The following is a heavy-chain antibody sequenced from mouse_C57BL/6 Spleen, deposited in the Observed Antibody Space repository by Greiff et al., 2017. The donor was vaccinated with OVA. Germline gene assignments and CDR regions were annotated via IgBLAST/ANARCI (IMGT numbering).Heavy chain of an antibody. CDR1: GYTFTDYY. V-gene: IGHV1-77*01. J-gene: IGHJ2*01. CDR2: IGPGSGST. D-gene: IGHD2-5*01. CDR3: AIIVRDY. Sequence: VQLVESGAELVKPGASVTISCKASGYTFTDYYINWVKQRPGQGLEWIGDIGPGSGSTYYNEKFKGKAILTADKSSSTAYMQLSSLAAEDSAVYFCAIIVRDYWGQGTTLTVSS.